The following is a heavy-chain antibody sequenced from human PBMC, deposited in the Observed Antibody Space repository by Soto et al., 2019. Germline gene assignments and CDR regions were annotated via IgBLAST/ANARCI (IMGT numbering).Heavy chain of an antibody. D-gene: IGHD3-16*01. V-gene: IGHV4-30-4*01. CDR3: ARVGGINWFDP. CDR2: IFDSGTT. J-gene: IGHJ5*02. Sequence: PSETLSLTCTVSGGSITSDYSCWSWIRQPPGEGLEWIGHIFDSGTTYTNPSLRSQVAISLDTSKNHFSLTLSSVTAADTAVYYCARVGGINWFDPWGQGTLVTVSS. CDR1: GGSITSDYSC.